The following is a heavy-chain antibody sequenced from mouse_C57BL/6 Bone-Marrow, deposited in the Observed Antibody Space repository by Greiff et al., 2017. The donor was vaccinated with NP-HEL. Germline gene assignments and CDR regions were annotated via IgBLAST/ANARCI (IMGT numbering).Heavy chain of an antibody. CDR3: ARQRRSSVLYYYAMDY. CDR1: GFTFSSYG. J-gene: IGHJ4*01. Sequence: EVQGVESGGDLVKPGGSLKLSCAASGFTFSSYGMSWVRQTPDKRLEWVATISSGGSYTYYPDSVKGRFTISRDNAKNTLYLQMSSLKSEDTAMYYCARQRRSSVLYYYAMDYWGQGTSVTVSS. D-gene: IGHD6-5*01. V-gene: IGHV5-6*01. CDR2: ISSGGSYT.